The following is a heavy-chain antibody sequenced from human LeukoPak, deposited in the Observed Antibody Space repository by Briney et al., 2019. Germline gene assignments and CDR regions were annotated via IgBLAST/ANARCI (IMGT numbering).Heavy chain of an antibody. CDR3: ARGGRYSGSPGGDY. CDR2: ISSSSRYT. CDR1: GFTFSDYY. J-gene: IGHJ4*02. Sequence: PGGSLRHSCAASGFTFSDYYMSWIRQAPGKGLEWVSYISSSSRYTNYADSVKGRFTISRDNAKNSLYLQMNSLRAEDTAVYYCARGGRYSGSPGGDYWGQGTLVTVSS. V-gene: IGHV3-11*06. D-gene: IGHD1-26*01.